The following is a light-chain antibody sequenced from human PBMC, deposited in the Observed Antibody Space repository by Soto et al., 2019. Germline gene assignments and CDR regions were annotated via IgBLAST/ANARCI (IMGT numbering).Light chain of an antibody. CDR2: GAS. CDR1: QSVSSN. J-gene: IGKJ1*01. Sequence: EIVMTQSPATLSVSPGERATLSCRASQSVSSNLAWYQQKPGQAPRRLIYGASTRATGIPARFSGTGSGTEFTLTIRILRYGDLAVYYCQQYNKWPPWTFGQGTKVEL. CDR3: QQYNKWPPWT. V-gene: IGKV3-15*01.